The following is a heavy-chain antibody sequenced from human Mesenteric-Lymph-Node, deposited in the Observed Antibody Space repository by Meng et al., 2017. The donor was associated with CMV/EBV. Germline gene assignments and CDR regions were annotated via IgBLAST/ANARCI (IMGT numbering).Heavy chain of an antibody. D-gene: IGHD5-18*01. CDR2: TYYRSKWYI. V-gene: IGHV6-1*01. CDR1: VASVSRNLAA. Sequence: VASVSRNLAAWNWIRQSPSRGLEWLGRTYYRSKWYIDYAVSVKSRITINPDTSKNQFSLELNSVTPEDTAVYYCLRDTAVVKGAFDYWGQGTLVTVSS. CDR3: LRDTAVVKGAFDY. J-gene: IGHJ4*02.